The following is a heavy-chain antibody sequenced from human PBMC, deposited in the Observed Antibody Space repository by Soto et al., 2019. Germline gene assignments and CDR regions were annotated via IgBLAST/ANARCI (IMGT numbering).Heavy chain of an antibody. CDR3: AKDQYDFWSGYYTYYFDY. CDR2: ISGSGGST. CDR1: GFTFSSYA. D-gene: IGHD3-3*01. J-gene: IGHJ4*02. V-gene: IGHV3-23*01. Sequence: EVQLLESGGGLVQPGGSLRLSCAASGFTFSSYAMSWVRQAPGKGLEWVSAISGSGGSTYYADSVKGRFTISRDNSKNTLYLEMNRLRAEDTAVYYCAKDQYDFWSGYYTYYFDYWGQGTLVTVSS.